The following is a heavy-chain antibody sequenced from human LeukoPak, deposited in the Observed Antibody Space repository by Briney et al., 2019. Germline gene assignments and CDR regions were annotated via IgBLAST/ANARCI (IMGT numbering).Heavy chain of an antibody. V-gene: IGHV3-23*01. CDR3: AKVCQDGDYQYYFDY. CDR2: ISGSGGST. CDR1: GFTFSSYA. Sequence: GGSLRLSCAASGFTFSSYAMSWVRQAPGKGLAWVSAISGSGGSTYYADSVKGRFTISRDNSKNTLYVQMNSLRAEDTAVYYCAKVCQDGDYQYYFDYWGQRTLVTVSS. D-gene: IGHD4-17*01. J-gene: IGHJ4*02.